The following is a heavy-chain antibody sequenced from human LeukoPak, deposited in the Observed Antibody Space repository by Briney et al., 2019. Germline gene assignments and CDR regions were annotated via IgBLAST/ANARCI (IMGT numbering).Heavy chain of an antibody. Sequence: GGSLRLSCAASGFTFSTYAMSWVRQAPGKGLEWVSTISDSGANTYYADSVRGRFTISRDNSKNTLYLQMHSLRPGDTAVYYCVREDTPATANYWGQGTLVTISS. V-gene: IGHV3-23*01. CDR2: ISDSGANT. CDR1: GFTFSTYA. CDR3: VREDTPATANY. D-gene: IGHD2-21*02. J-gene: IGHJ4*02.